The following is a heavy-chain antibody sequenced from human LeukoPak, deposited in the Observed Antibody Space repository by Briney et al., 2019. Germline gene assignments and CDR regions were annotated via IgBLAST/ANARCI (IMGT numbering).Heavy chain of an antibody. V-gene: IGHV5-51*01. D-gene: IGHD3-3*01. CDR1: GYTFGNYW. Sequence: GESLKISCQASGYTFGNYWIGWVRQKSGKGLEWMGIIYGDDFDTRYSPSFQGQVTISADKSNRTAYLHWSSLKASDTAIYFRARSEWLLPRGGFDFWGQGTRVVVSS. J-gene: IGHJ4*02. CDR3: ARSEWLLPRGGFDF. CDR2: IYGDDFDT.